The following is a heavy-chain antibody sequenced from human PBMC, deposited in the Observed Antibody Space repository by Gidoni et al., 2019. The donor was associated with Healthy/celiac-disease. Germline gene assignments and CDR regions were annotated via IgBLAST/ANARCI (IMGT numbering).Heavy chain of an antibody. D-gene: IGHD4-17*01. J-gene: IGHJ6*02. CDR3: AREDMGMTTVPYYYYGMDV. Sequence: QVQLVESGVGVVPPGRSLRLSCAAYGFTFSSYGMHWVRQAPGKGLGLVAVIWYDGSNKYYADSVKGRLTISRDNSNNTLYLQMNSLRAEDTAVYYCAREDMGMTTVPYYYYGMDVWGQGTTVTVSS. CDR2: IWYDGSNK. V-gene: IGHV3-33*01. CDR1: GFTFSSYG.